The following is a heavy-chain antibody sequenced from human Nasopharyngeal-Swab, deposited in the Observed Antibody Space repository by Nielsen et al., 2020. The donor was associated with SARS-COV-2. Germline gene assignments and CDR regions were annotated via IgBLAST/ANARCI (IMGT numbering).Heavy chain of an antibody. V-gene: IGHV3-53*01. CDR2: VYSGGDT. J-gene: IGHJ4*02. D-gene: IGHD2-8*01. CDR1: GFPIRDNY. CDR3: ASHYCSRGVCYFDS. Sequence: GESLKISCAVTGFPIRDNYMSWVRRAPRTGLVWVSVVYSGGDTYYADSVRGRFTVSRDISNNMIYLQMNSLRAEDTAVYYCASHYCSRGVCYFDSWGQGTLVNVSS.